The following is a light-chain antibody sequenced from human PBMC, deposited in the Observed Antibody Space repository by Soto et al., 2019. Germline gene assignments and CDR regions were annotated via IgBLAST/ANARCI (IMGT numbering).Light chain of an antibody. CDR1: SSDVGGYNY. J-gene: IGLJ2*01. CDR3: SSYAGSNRV. V-gene: IGLV2-8*01. Sequence: QSALTQPPSASGSPGQSVTISRTGTSSDVGGYNYVSWYQQHPGKVPKLMIYEVSKRPSGVPDRFSGSKSGNTASLTVSGLQAEDEADYYCSSYAGSNRVFGGGTKLTVL. CDR2: EVS.